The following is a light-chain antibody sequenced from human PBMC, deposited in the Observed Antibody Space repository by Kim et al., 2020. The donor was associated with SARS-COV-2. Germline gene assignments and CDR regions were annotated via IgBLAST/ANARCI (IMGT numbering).Light chain of an antibody. J-gene: IGKJ5*01. CDR2: DAS. CDR3: QHRSTWRT. V-gene: IGKV3-11*01. Sequence: EVELTQSPATLSLSPGEKATLSCRASQSVSDYLAWYQQKPGHAPSLLIYDASKSATGVPAMCSGSGSGTVFTLISSSLAVEDSVFYYYQHRSTWRTFGQGTRLEIK. CDR1: QSVSDY.